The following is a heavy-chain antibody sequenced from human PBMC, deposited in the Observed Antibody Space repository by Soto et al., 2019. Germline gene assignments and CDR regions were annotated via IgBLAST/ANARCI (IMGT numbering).Heavy chain of an antibody. J-gene: IGHJ5*02. D-gene: IGHD3-22*01. CDR2: IYYSGST. CDR1: GGSVSSGSYY. Sequence: TSETLSLTCTVSGGSVSSGSYYWSWIRQPPGKGLEWIGYIYYSGSTNYNPSLKSRVTISVDTSKNEFSEKVSYVTAAETDVYDCARHYYDSSTFGFDPWGQGTLVTSPQ. V-gene: IGHV4-61*01. CDR3: ARHYYDSSTFGFDP.